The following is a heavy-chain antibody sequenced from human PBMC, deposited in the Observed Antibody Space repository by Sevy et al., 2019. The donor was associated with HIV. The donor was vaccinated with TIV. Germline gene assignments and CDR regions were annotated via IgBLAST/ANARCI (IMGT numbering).Heavy chain of an antibody. CDR1: GYTLTKLS. J-gene: IGHJ4*02. V-gene: IGHV1-24*01. CDR3: ASGREYYYSNSGYFDY. Sequence: ASVKVSCKISGYTLTKLSMHWVRQAPGKGLEWMGGFDPEDGETIYAQKFQDRITMTEDTSTDTAYMELNSLRSEDTAVYYCASGREYYYSNSGYFDYWGQGTLVTVSS. CDR2: FDPEDGET. D-gene: IGHD3-10*01.